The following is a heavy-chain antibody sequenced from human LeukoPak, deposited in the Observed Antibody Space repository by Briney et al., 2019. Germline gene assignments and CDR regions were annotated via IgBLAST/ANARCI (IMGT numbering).Heavy chain of an antibody. CDR1: GFILSDYN. J-gene: IGHJ4*02. Sequence: GGSLRLSCAASGFILSDYNMHWVRQAPGKGLEWVAVISYDGSNKYYADSVKGRFTISRDDSKNTLYLQMDSLRAEDTAVYYCARDQTGFCSGSSCLGSTFDYWGQGTLVTVSS. CDR3: ARDQTGFCSGSSCLGSTFDY. CDR2: ISYDGSNK. V-gene: IGHV3-30*04. D-gene: IGHD2-15*01.